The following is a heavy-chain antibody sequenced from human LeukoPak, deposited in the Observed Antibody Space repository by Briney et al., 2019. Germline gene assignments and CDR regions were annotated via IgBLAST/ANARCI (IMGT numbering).Heavy chain of an antibody. V-gene: IGHV3-7*03. D-gene: IGHD4-11*01. Sequence: PGGSLRLSCAASGFTFNRYWMSWVRQAPGKELQWVANIKQDGSAKYYVDSVKGRFTISRDNAKNSLYLQMNSLRAEDTALYYCAREKVTTDNYYYMDVWGKGTTVTVSS. CDR1: GFTFNRYW. CDR3: AREKVTTDNYYYMDV. J-gene: IGHJ6*03. CDR2: IKQDGSAK.